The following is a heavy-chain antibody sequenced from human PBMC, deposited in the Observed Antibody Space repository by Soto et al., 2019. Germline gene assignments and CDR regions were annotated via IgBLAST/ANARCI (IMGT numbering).Heavy chain of an antibody. CDR1: GDSSSSYY. CDR2: TYYSGST. Sequence: PSETASLTCTVSGDSSSSYYWNWVRQPPGKGLEWIGYTYYSGSTNYNSSLKSRVAISVDTSKKYFSLNLSSVTAADTAVYYCARHLATLDGLDYWGQRTLVTVSS. D-gene: IGHD5-12*01. CDR3: ARHLATLDGLDY. V-gene: IGHV4-59*08. J-gene: IGHJ4*02.